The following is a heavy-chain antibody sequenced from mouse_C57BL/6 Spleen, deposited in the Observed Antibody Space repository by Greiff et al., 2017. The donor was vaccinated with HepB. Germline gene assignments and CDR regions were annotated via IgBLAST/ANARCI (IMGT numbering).Heavy chain of an antibody. V-gene: IGHV3-6*01. J-gene: IGHJ2*01. CDR2: ISYDGSN. CDR3: ARAGGAVYFDY. CDR1: GYSITSGYY. Sequence: DVQLQESGPGLVKPSQSLSLTCSVTGYSITSGYYWNWIRQFPGNKLEWMGYISYDGSNNYNPSLKNRISITRDTSKNQFFLKLNSVTTEDTATYYCARAGGAVYFDYWGQGTTLTVSS.